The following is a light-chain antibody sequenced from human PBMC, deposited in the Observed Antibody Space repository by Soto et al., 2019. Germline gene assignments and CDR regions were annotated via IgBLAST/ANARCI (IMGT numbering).Light chain of an antibody. CDR1: SSDIGGQKS. CDR2: DVS. V-gene: IGLV2-14*03. Sequence: QAVVTQPASVSGSPGQWITISCTGTSSDIGGQKSVSWYQHHPGKAPKLMIYDVSNRPSGVSNRFSGSKSANTASLTISGLQAEDEADYYCGSFTSSRTGVFGGGTQLTVL. J-gene: IGLJ3*02. CDR3: GSFTSSRTGV.